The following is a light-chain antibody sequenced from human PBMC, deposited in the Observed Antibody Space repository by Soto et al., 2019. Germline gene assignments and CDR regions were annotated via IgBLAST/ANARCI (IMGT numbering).Light chain of an antibody. V-gene: IGKV3-20*01. J-gene: IGKJ1*01. CDR3: QQYGSSPPRT. Sequence: EIVLTQSPGILSLSPGERATLSCRASQSVSNDFLAWYQQKPGQAPRLLIYGASTRATDVTDRFSGSGSGADFPISISRLEPEDFDGYYCQQYGSSPPRTFGQGTKVEMK. CDR1: QSVSNDF. CDR2: GAS.